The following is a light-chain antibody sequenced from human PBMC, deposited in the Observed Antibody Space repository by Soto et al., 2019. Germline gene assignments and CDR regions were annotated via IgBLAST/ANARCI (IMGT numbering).Light chain of an antibody. Sequence: EIVLTQSPATLSLSPGERATLSCRASQSVSSYLAWYQQKPGQPPRLLIYDASNRAIGIPARFSGSGSGTDFSLTSSSLEPEDFAVYYGQQRSNWPPNTFGQGTKLEIK. V-gene: IGKV3-11*01. CDR3: QQRSNWPPNT. J-gene: IGKJ2*01. CDR2: DAS. CDR1: QSVSSY.